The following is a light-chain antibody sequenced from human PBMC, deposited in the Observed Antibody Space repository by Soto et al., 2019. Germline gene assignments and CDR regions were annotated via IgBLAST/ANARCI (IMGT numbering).Light chain of an antibody. CDR2: AAS. J-gene: IGKJ2*01. CDR1: QSVSNN. Sequence: EIVLTQSPGTLSLSPGERATLSCRASQSVSNNYLAWYQQKPGQAPRLLIYAASTRATNIPARFTGSGSGTDFTLTISSLQSEDYAVYYCQSYDNWPPYSFGQGTKVDIK. CDR3: QSYDNWPPYS. V-gene: IGKV3-15*01.